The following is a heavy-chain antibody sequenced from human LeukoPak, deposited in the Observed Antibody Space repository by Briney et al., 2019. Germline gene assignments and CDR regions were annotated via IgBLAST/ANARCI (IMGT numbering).Heavy chain of an antibody. CDR1: GFTFSSYW. J-gene: IGHJ4*02. CDR3: TRDDRVYCSGGSCYGYYFDY. Sequence: GGSLRLSCAASGFTFSSYWMGWVRQAQRKGLEWVANIRQDGSEKHYVDSVKGRLTISRDNAKNSMYLQMNSLRAEDTAVYYCTRDDRVYCSGGSCYGYYFDYWGQGTLVTVSS. V-gene: IGHV3-7*05. D-gene: IGHD2-15*01. CDR2: IRQDGSEK.